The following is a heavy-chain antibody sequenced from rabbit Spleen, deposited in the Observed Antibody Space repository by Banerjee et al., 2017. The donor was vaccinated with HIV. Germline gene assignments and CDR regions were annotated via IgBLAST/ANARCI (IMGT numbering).Heavy chain of an antibody. V-gene: IGHV1S40*01. J-gene: IGHJ6*01. D-gene: IGHD8-1*01. CDR2: IDIGSSGFT. CDR1: GFSFSGDSY. Sequence: QSLKESGGDLVKPGASLTLTCTPSGFSFSGDSYMCWVRQAPGKGLEWIVCIDIGSSGFTYFASWAKGRFTISKTSSTTVTLQMTSLTAADTATYFCARDTGSSFSSYGMDLWGQGTLVTVS. CDR3: ARDTGSSFSSYGMDL.